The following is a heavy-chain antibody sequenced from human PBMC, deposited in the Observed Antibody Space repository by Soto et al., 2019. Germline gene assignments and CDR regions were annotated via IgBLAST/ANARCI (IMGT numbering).Heavy chain of an antibody. V-gene: IGHV3-48*03. CDR3: AREGFYAMDV. J-gene: IGHJ6*02. D-gene: IGHD2-2*01. CDR2: ISSSGETV. Sequence: GSLRLSCEVSGFTFSSYEMYWVRQAPGKGPEWVAYISSSGETVYYAGSVQGRSTISRDNAKNSLYLQMSSLGAEDTAVYYCAREGFYAMDVWGQGTTVTVSS. CDR1: GFTFSSYE.